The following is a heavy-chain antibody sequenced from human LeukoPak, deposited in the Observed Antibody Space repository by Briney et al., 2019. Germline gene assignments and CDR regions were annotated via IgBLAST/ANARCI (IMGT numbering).Heavy chain of an antibody. Sequence: GGSLRLSCAASGFTVSSNYMSWVRQAPGKGLEWVSVIYSGGSTYYADSVKGRFTISRDNSKSTLYTQMNSLRAEDTAVYYCAREIYGDYWGVWFDPWGQGTLVTVSS. J-gene: IGHJ5*02. CDR3: AREIYGDYWGVWFDP. V-gene: IGHV3-53*01. CDR1: GFTVSSNY. D-gene: IGHD4-17*01. CDR2: IYSGGST.